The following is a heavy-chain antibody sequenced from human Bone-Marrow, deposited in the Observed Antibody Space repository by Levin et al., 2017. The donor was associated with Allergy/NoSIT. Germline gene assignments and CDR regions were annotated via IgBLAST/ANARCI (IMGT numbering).Heavy chain of an antibody. V-gene: IGHV4-31*03. D-gene: IGHD2-2*03. CDR3: AREDGSTFDY. J-gene: IGHJ4*02. CDR2: IYYSGNT. CDR1: GGSISSGGYY. Sequence: SETLSLTCTVSGGSISSGGYYWSWIRQQQGMGLEWIGYIYYSGNTYYNPSLKSRIMISVDTSKNQFSLKESSVTDAATAVYYSAREDGSTFDYWGQGILVTVSS.